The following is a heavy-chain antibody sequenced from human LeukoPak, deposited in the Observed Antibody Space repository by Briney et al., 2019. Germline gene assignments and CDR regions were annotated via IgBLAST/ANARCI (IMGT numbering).Heavy chain of an antibody. Sequence: PGGSLRLSCAASGFTFNSYGMHWVRQAPGKGLEWVAFIRYAGTNTYSADSVKVRFTISRDNSKTTLYVQMTSLRAEDTALYHCARDLRYYDFWSGPLANYYCYYMDVWGKGTTVTVSS. J-gene: IGHJ6*03. D-gene: IGHD3-3*01. V-gene: IGHV3-30*02. CDR3: ARDLRYYDFWSGPLANYYCYYMDV. CDR1: GFTFNSYG. CDR2: IRYAGTNT.